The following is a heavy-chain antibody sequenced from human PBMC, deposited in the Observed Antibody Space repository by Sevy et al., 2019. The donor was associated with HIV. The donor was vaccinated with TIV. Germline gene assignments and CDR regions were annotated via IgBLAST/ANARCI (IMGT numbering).Heavy chain of an antibody. CDR1: SGSISSSTYY. CDR3: ASQNYSDRSGYYYPVWFDY. D-gene: IGHD3-22*01. J-gene: IGHJ4*02. CDR2: IFYSGSP. Sequence: SETLSLTCTVSSGSISSSTYYWAWIRQPPGKGLEWIGSIFYSGSPYYNPSLQSRLTISVDTSKNQFSLKLSSVTAADTAVYYCASQNYSDRSGYYYPVWFDYWGRGTLVTVSS. V-gene: IGHV4-39*01.